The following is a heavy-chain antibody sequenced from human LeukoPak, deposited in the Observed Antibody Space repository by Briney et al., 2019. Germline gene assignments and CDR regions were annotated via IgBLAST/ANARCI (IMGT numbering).Heavy chain of an antibody. CDR1: GGSISSYY. CDR2: IFASGST. D-gene: IGHD1-1*01. CDR3: TRYDVYYYGLDV. Sequence: KPSETLSLTCTVTGGSISSYYWSWIRQPAGKGLEWIGRIFASGSTNYNPSLKSRVTMSVDTSKNQFSLKLTSVTAADTAVYYCTRYDVYYYGLDVWGQGTTVTVSS. J-gene: IGHJ6*02. V-gene: IGHV4-4*07.